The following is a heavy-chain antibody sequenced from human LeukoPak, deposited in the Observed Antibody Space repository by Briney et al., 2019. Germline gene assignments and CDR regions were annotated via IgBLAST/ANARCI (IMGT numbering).Heavy chain of an antibody. Sequence: GGSLRLSCAASGFTFSSYGMHSVRQAPGKGLEWVAFIRYDGSNKYYADSVKGRFTISRDNSKNTLYLQMNSLRAEDTAVYYCAKGTGDYYDSSGPSFDYWGQGTLVTVSS. D-gene: IGHD3-22*01. CDR3: AKGTGDYYDSSGPSFDY. CDR1: GFTFSSYG. J-gene: IGHJ4*02. V-gene: IGHV3-30*02. CDR2: IRYDGSNK.